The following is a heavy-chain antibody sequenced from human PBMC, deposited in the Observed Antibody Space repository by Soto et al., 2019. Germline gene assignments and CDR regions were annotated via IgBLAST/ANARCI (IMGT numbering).Heavy chain of an antibody. Sequence: EVQLVESGGGLVKPGGSLRLSCAASGFTFSNAWMNWVRQAPGKGLEWVGRIKSKTDGGTTDYAAPVKGRFTISRDDSKNMLYLQMNSLKTEDTAVYYCTTMLEMATNTPDYWGQGTLVTVSS. CDR3: TTMLEMATNTPDY. J-gene: IGHJ4*02. CDR1: GFTFSNAW. CDR2: IKSKTDGGTT. D-gene: IGHD5-12*01. V-gene: IGHV3-15*07.